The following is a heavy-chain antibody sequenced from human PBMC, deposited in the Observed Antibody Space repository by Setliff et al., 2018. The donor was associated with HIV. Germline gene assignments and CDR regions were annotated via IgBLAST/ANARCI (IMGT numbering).Heavy chain of an antibody. V-gene: IGHV4-61*02. D-gene: IGHD2-21*01. CDR2: IYSSGNT. J-gene: IGHJ4*02. CDR3: AGLSDFLDY. CDR1: GVSINSGNYY. Sequence: SETLSLTCTVSGVSINSGNYYWGWIRQPAGKRLEWIGRIYSSGNTNYNPSLKSRVTISADTSKNQFSLRLTSLTAADTAVYYCAGLSDFLDYWGLGNLVTVSS.